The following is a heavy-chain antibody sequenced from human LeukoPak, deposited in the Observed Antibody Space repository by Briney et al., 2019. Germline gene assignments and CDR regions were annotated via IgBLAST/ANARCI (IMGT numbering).Heavy chain of an antibody. CDR2: INPNSGGT. J-gene: IGHJ6*02. CDR3: ARDLQWLPQEDWDGYYYYGMDV. Sequence: GASVKVSCKASGYTFTGYYIHWVRQAPGQGLEWMGWINPNSGGTNYAQKFQGRVTMTRDTSTSTVYMELSSLRSEDTAVYYCARDLQWLPQEDWDGYYYYGMDVWGQGTTVTVSS. V-gene: IGHV1-2*02. D-gene: IGHD6-19*01. CDR1: GYTFTGYY.